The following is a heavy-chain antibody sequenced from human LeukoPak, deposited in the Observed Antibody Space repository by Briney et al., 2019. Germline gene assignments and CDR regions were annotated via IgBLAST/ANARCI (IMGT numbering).Heavy chain of an antibody. CDR2: IYYSGST. Sequence: SETLSLTCTVSGGSISSSSYYWGWIRQPPGKGLEWIGGIYYSGSTYYNPSLKSRVTISVDTSKNQFSLKLSSVTAADAAVYYCASPDSSGYSFDYWGQGTLVTVSS. CDR1: GGSISSSSYY. D-gene: IGHD3-22*01. CDR3: ASPDSSGYSFDY. V-gene: IGHV4-39*01. J-gene: IGHJ4*02.